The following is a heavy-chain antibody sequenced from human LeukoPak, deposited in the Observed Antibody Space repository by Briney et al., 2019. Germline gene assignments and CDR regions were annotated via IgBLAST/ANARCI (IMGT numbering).Heavy chain of an antibody. V-gene: IGHV1-46*01. CDR3: ATRNGRVAVAGPTRAFDI. J-gene: IGHJ3*02. Sequence: ASVKVSCKASGYTFTSYYIHWVRQAPGEGLEWMGIINPSGGSTSYAQKFQGRVTMTRDMSTSTVYMELSSLRSEDTAVYYCATRNGRVAVAGPTRAFDIWGQGTMVTVSS. CDR2: INPSGGST. CDR1: GYTFTSYY. D-gene: IGHD6-19*01.